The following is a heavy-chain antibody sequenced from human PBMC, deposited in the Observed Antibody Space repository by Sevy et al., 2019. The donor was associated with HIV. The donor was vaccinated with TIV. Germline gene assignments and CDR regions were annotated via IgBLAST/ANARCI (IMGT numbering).Heavy chain of an antibody. V-gene: IGHV3-72*01. CDR1: GFTFSDHY. J-gene: IGHJ4*02. CDR3: ARVPTYGWGTYFLDY. D-gene: IGHD3-10*01. CDR2: IRNKANSDTT. Sequence: GGSLRLSCAASGFTFSDHYMDWVRQAPGKGLEWVGRIRNKANSDTTEYAASVKGRFTISGDDSKNFLYLQMNSLKTEDTAVYYWARVPTYGWGTYFLDYWGQGSLVTVSS.